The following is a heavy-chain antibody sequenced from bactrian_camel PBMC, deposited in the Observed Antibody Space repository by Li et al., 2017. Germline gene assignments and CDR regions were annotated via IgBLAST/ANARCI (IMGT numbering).Heavy chain of an antibody. V-gene: IGHV3-3*01. D-gene: IGHD2*01. CDR2: MSTSGGGT. CDR1: GRSNENYF. Sequence: VQLVESGGGSVETGGSLRLSCATSGRSNENYFLAWFRQPPGKEREGVAGMSTSGGGTYCGDSVKGRFTISQDDAKRTLYLQMNSLNPQDTAIYYCAADPRPGSY.